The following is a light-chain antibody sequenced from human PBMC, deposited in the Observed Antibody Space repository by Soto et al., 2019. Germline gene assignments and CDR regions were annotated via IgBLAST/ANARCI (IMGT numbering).Light chain of an antibody. CDR2: GGS. J-gene: IGKJ5*01. CDR3: QQYNNWRSIT. V-gene: IGKV3-15*01. CDR1: QSISAR. Sequence: EIVMTQSPATLSVSPGERATLSCRASQSISARLGWYQQRPGQAPRLLIYGGSNRATGVPARFSGSGSGTEFTLTISSLQSEDFAVYYCQQYNNWRSITFGQGTRLEIK.